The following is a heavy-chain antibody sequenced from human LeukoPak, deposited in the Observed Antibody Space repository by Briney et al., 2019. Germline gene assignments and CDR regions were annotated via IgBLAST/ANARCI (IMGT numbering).Heavy chain of an antibody. D-gene: IGHD3-22*01. CDR1: GFTFSSYG. J-gene: IGHJ5*02. V-gene: IGHV3-30*02. Sequence: GGSLRLSCAASGFTFSSYGMYWVRQAPGKGLECVAFIRLDGSNKYYADSVKGRFTISRDNSKDTLYQQMNSLRAEDTAVYYCAKDTGDYYDSSGYYYAGWFDPWGQGTLVTVSS. CDR3: AKDTGDYYDSSGYYYAGWFDP. CDR2: IRLDGSNK.